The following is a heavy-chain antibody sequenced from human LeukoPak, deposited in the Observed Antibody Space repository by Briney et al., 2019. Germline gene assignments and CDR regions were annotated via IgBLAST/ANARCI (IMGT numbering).Heavy chain of an antibody. CDR3: GTPDILTGFDDY. Sequence: GASVKVSCTVSGYTLTEFSMHWVRQAPGKGLEWMGSSNPEEGEPIYAQKFQGRVTMTEDTSTDTAYMELSSLRSEDTAVYYCGTPDILTGFDDYWGQGTLVTVSS. D-gene: IGHD3-9*01. CDR2: SNPEEGEP. J-gene: IGHJ4*02. CDR1: GYTLTEFS. V-gene: IGHV1-24*01.